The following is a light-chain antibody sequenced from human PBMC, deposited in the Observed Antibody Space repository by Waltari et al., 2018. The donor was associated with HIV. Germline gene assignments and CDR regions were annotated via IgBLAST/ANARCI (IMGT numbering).Light chain of an antibody. CDR2: GAS. Sequence: DIQMTQSPSSLSAAVGDRVTITCRESQSIKNYLNWYQQKPGKAPKLLIYGASSLQSGVPAGISGSGSGTEFTLTISSLQPEHFATYYCQQSYSGPWTFGQGTKVEIK. CDR1: QSIKNY. J-gene: IGKJ1*01. CDR3: QQSYSGPWT. V-gene: IGKV1-39*01.